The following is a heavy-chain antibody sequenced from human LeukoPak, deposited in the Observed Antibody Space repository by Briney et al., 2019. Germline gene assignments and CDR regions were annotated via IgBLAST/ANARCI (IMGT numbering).Heavy chain of an antibody. CDR1: EFTFSSYA. D-gene: IGHD3-22*01. Sequence: GGSLRLSCAASEFTFSSYAMSWVRQAPGKGLEWVSAISGSGGSTYYADSVKGRFTISRDNSKNTLYLQMNSLRAEDTAVYYCAKAVYYYDSSGYYVYYFDYWGQGTLVTVSS. V-gene: IGHV3-23*01. J-gene: IGHJ4*02. CDR2: ISGSGGST. CDR3: AKAVYYYDSSGYYVYYFDY.